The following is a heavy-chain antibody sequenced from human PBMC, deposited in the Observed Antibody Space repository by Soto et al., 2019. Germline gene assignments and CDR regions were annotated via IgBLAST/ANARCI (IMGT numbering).Heavy chain of an antibody. CDR3: TRDAPDITPAGGWVFDI. CDR1: GFTFGDYA. Sequence: GGSLRLSCTASGFTFGDYAMSWFRQAPGKGLEWVGFIRSKAYGGTTEYAASVKGRFTISRDDSKSIAYLQMNSLKTEDKAVYYFTRDAPDITPAGGWVFDIGGQGTMVPVSS. J-gene: IGHJ3*02. CDR2: IRSKAYGGTT. V-gene: IGHV3-49*03. D-gene: IGHD6-13*01.